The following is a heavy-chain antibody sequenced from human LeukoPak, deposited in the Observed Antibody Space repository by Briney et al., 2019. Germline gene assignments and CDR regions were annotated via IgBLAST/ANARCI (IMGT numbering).Heavy chain of an antibody. CDR3: AKDYWDSSGYYDY. J-gene: IGHJ4*02. CDR1: GFTFSSYA. D-gene: IGHD3-22*01. V-gene: IGHV3-23*01. CDR2: ICGSGGST. Sequence: AGSLRLSCAASGFTFSSYAMSWVRQAPGKGLEWVSAICGSGGSTYYADSVKGRFTISRDNSKNTLYLQMNSLRAEDTAVYYCAKDYWDSSGYYDYWGQGTLVTVSS.